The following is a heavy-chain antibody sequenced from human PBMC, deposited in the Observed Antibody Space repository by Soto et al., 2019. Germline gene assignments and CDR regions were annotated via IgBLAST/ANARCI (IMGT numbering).Heavy chain of an antibody. CDR2: VNHGGST. CDR1: AGSIENYS. J-gene: IGHJ6*02. D-gene: IGHD3-16*01. V-gene: IGHV4-34*01. Sequence: QVQLRQWGAGLLKPSEILSLTCTVYAGSIENYSWHWIRQPPGKGLEWIGEVNHGGSTNYNPSLRSRVTISADTSKKQFSLKLSSVTAADTAVYFCARLGAFIGAYGMDVWGQGTTVTVSS. CDR3: ARLGAFIGAYGMDV.